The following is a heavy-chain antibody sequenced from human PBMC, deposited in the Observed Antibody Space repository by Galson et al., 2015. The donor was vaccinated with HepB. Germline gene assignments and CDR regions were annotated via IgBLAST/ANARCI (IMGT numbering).Heavy chain of an antibody. V-gene: IGHV3-21*01. D-gene: IGHD4-17*01. J-gene: IGHJ6*02. CDR1: GFTLSSHF. CDR3: ARVYDGDDAGEDYGMDV. CDR2: ISATSRNI. Sequence: LRLSCAGSGFTLSSHFMNWVRQAPGKGLEWVAYISATSRNIYYADSVKGRFSISRDNGKNSLYLQMNSLRAEDTAVYYCARVYDGDDAGEDYGMDVWGPGATVTVSS.